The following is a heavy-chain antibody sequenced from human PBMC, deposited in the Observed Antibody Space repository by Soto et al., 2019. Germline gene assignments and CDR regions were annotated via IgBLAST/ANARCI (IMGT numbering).Heavy chain of an antibody. Sequence: SVKVSCKASGGTFSSYAISWVRQAPGQGLEWMGGIIPIFGTANYAQKFQGRVTITADESTSTAYMELSSLRSEDTAVYYCARDSSGYYWFDPWGQGTLVTVSS. CDR3: ARDSSGYYWFDP. CDR2: IIPIFGTA. D-gene: IGHD3-22*01. J-gene: IGHJ5*02. V-gene: IGHV1-69*13. CDR1: GGTFSSYA.